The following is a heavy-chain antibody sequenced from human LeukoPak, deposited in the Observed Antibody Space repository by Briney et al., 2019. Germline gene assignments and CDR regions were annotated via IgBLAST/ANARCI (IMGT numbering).Heavy chain of an antibody. D-gene: IGHD3-22*01. V-gene: IGHV1-8*01. CDR3: ARSFPMIRSKKSFDY. CDR2: MNPNRGNT. Sequence: ASVKVSCKASGYTFTSYDINWVRQATGQGLEWMGGMNPNRGNTGYAQTFQGRVTMTRNSSISTAYMALSSLRSEDTAVYYCARSFPMIRSKKSFDYWGQGTLVTVSS. CDR1: GYTFTSYD. J-gene: IGHJ4*02.